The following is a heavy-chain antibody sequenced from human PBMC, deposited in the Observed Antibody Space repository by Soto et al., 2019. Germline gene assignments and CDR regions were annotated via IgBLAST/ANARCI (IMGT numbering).Heavy chain of an antibody. Sequence: EVQLVESGGGLIQPGGSLRLSCAASGFTVSSNYMSWVRQAPGNGLEWVSVIYSGGSTYYADSVKGRFTISRDNSKNTLYLQMNSLRAEETAVYYCARGIAAAGALYDYWGQGTRVTVSS. V-gene: IGHV3-53*01. CDR3: ARGIAAAGALYDY. CDR2: IYSGGST. D-gene: IGHD6-13*01. CDR1: GFTVSSNY. J-gene: IGHJ4*02.